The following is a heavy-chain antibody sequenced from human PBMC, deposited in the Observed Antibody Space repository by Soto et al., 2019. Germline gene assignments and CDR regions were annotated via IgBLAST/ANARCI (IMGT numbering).Heavy chain of an antibody. V-gene: IGHV1-18*04. CDR1: GYTFTSYG. CDR3: ARDQRQPWHYYYYGMDV. Sequence: ASVKVSCKASGYTFTSYGISWVRQAPGQGLEWMGWISAYNGNTNYAQKLQGRVTMTTDTSTSTAYMELRSLRSDDTAVYYCARDQRQPWHYYYYGMDVCGQGTTVTVSS. CDR2: ISAYNGNT. D-gene: IGHD5-18*01. J-gene: IGHJ6*02.